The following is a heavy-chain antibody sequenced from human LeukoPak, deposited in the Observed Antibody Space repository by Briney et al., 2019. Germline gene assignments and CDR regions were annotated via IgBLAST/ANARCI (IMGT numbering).Heavy chain of an antibody. CDR2: ISSSGSTI. D-gene: IGHD3-22*01. CDR1: GFTFSDYY. Sequence: GGSLRLSCAASGFTFSDYYMSWIRQAPGKGLEWVSYISSSGSTIYYADSVKGRFTISRDNAKNSLYLQMNSLRAEDAAVYYCARAPTSYYYDSSGFDYWGQGTLVTVSS. CDR3: ARAPTSYYYDSSGFDY. J-gene: IGHJ4*02. V-gene: IGHV3-11*01.